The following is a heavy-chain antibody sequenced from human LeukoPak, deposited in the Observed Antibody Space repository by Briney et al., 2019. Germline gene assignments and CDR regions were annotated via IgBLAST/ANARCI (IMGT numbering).Heavy chain of an antibody. V-gene: IGHV1-8*01. CDR2: MNPNSGNT. Sequence: GASVKVSCKASGYTFTSYDINSVRQATGQGLEWMGWMNPNSGNTGYAQKFQGRVTMTRNTSISTAYMELSSLRSEDTAVYYCARAATMVQGVIITTLRYYYMDVWGKGTTVTVSS. CDR1: GYTFTSYD. J-gene: IGHJ6*03. D-gene: IGHD3-10*01. CDR3: ARAATMVQGVIITTLRYYYMDV.